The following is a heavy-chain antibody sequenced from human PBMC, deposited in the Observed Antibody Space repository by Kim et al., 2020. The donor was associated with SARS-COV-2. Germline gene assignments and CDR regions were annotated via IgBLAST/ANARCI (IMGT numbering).Heavy chain of an antibody. J-gene: IGHJ4*02. V-gene: IGHV3-66*01. CDR1: GFTVNSNY. CDR3: ARVQVATTADYFDY. CDR2: IYSAGST. D-gene: IGHD5-12*01. Sequence: GGSLRLSCAVSGFTVNSNYMSWVRQAPGKGLEWVSIIYSAGSTYYPDSLKGRFTISRDDSMNTLYLQMNILRADDTAVYYCARVQVATTADYFDYWGQGT.